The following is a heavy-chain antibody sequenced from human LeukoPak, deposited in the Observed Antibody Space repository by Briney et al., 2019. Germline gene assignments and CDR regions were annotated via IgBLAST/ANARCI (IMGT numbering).Heavy chain of an antibody. Sequence: SETLSLTCAVYGGSFSGYYWGWIRQPPGQGLEWIGEINHSGSTNYNPSLKSRVTISVDTSKNQFSLKLSSVTAADAAVYYCATFFTRKPGGYWGQGTLVTVSS. CDR1: GGSFSGYY. CDR3: ATFFTRKPGGY. J-gene: IGHJ4*02. V-gene: IGHV4-34*01. CDR2: INHSGST. D-gene: IGHD3-3*01.